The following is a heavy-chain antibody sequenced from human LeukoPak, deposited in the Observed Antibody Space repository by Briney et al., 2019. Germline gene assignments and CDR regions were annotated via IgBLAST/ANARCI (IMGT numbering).Heavy chain of an antibody. D-gene: IGHD1-1*01. CDR3: AIPRRRRVLFKIWNDAFDI. J-gene: IGHJ3*02. Sequence: GESLKISCKGSGYSFTSYWIGWVRQMPGKGLEWMGIIYPGDSDTRYSPSFQGQVTISADKSISTAYLQWSSLKASDTAMYYCAIPRRRRVLFKIWNDAFDIWGQGTMVTVSS. CDR1: GYSFTSYW. CDR2: IYPGDSDT. V-gene: IGHV5-51*01.